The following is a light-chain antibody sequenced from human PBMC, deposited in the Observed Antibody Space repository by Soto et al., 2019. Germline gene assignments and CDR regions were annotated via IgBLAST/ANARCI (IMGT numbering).Light chain of an antibody. CDR2: AAS. V-gene: IGKV1-8*01. Sequence: AIRMTQSPSSLSASTGDRVTITCRASQGISSYLAWYQKNPGKAPKLLIYAASTLQSGVPSRFSGSGSGTDFTLTISCLQSEDFATYYCQQYYSYPITFGQGTRLEI. CDR3: QQYYSYPIT. CDR1: QGISSY. J-gene: IGKJ5*01.